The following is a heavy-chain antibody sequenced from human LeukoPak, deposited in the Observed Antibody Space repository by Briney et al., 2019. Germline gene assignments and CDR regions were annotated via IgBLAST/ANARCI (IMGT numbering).Heavy chain of an antibody. Sequence: GGSLRLSCAASGFTFGSYSMNWVRQAPGKGLEWVSYISSSSSTIYYADSVKGRFTISRDNAKNSLYLQMNSLRAEDTAVYYCARDRNYYYGMDVWGQGTTVTVSS. CDR1: GFTFGSYS. V-gene: IGHV3-48*04. J-gene: IGHJ6*02. CDR2: ISSSSSTI. CDR3: ARDRNYYYGMDV.